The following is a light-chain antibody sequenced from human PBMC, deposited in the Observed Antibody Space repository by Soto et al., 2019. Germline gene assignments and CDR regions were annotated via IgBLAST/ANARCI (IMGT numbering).Light chain of an antibody. CDR3: QQRRNWVT. Sequence: EILLTQSPATLSLSPGERAPLSCRASQSISNHLAWYQQKPGQAPRLLIYDASNRATDIPARFSGSGSETDFTLTISSLEPEDFAVYYCQQRRNWVTFGGGTKVDIK. CDR1: QSISNH. J-gene: IGKJ4*01. CDR2: DAS. V-gene: IGKV3-11*01.